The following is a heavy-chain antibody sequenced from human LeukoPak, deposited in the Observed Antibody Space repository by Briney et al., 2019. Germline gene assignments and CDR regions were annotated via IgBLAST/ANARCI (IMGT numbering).Heavy chain of an antibody. J-gene: IGHJ4*02. CDR2: ISYDGSNK. D-gene: IGHD6-19*01. Sequence: GGSLRLSCAASGFTFSSYAMHWVRQAPGKGLEWVAVISYDGSNKYYADSVKGRFTISRDNSKNTLYLQMNSLRAEDTAVYYCARDRALYSSGWFPSRFDYWGQGTLVTVSS. V-gene: IGHV3-30*04. CDR3: ARDRALYSSGWFPSRFDY. CDR1: GFTFSSYA.